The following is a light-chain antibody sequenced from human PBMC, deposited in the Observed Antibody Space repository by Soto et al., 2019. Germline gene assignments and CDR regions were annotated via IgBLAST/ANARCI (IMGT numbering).Light chain of an antibody. J-gene: IGKJ2*01. CDR3: SQGTHWPHT. Sequence: DVVMTPSPLSLPVTLGQPASISCRSSQSLVSSDGNTYLNWYQQRPRQSPRRLIYMVSNRDSGAHDRVSGSGSGTDFTLNISRVEADDVGVYYCSQGTHWPHTFGQGTKLEIK. CDR2: MVS. CDR1: QSLVSSDGNTY. V-gene: IGKV2-30*01.